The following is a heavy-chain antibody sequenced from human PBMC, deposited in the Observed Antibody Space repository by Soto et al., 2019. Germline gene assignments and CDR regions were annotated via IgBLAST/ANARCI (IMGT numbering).Heavy chain of an antibody. CDR3: ARDGYYDFWSGYHPTYYGMDV. J-gene: IGHJ6*02. Sequence: GGSLRLSCAASGFTFSSYAMHWVRQAPGKGLEWVAVISYDGSNKYYADSVKGRFTISRDNSKNTLYLQMNSLRAEDTAVYYCARDGYYDFWSGYHPTYYGMDVWGQGTTVTVSS. D-gene: IGHD3-3*01. V-gene: IGHV3-30-3*01. CDR2: ISYDGSNK. CDR1: GFTFSSYA.